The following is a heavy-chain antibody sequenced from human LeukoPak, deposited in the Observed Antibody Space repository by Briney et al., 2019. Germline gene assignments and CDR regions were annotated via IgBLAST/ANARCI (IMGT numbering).Heavy chain of an antibody. J-gene: IGHJ6*01. CDR1: GFTFSSYA. CDR3: AKRGGDEYSDAMDV. V-gene: IGHV3-23*01. Sequence: PGGSLRLSCAASGFTFSSYAMSWVRQVPGKGLEWVSTISDTTYYADSVKGRFTISRDNSKNTLYLQMNSLRAEDTAVYYCAKRGGDEYSDAMDVWGQGTTVTVSS. D-gene: IGHD5-12*01. CDR2: ISDTT.